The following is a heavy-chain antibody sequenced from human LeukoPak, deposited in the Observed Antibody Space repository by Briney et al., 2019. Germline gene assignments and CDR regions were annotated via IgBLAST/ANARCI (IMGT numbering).Heavy chain of an antibody. CDR3: ARMMVRGVITRNWFDP. V-gene: IGHV4-39*01. D-gene: IGHD3-10*01. Sequence: SETLSLTCTVSGGSISSSSYYWGWIRQPPGKGLEWIGSIYYSGSTYYNPSLKSRLTISVDTSKNQFSLKLSSVTAADTAVYYCARMMVRGVITRNWFDPWGQGTLVTVSS. CDR1: GGSISSSSYY. J-gene: IGHJ5*02. CDR2: IYYSGST.